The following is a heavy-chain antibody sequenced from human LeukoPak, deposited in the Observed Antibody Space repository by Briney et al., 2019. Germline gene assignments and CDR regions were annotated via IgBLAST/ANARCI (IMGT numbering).Heavy chain of an antibody. D-gene: IGHD6-19*01. J-gene: IGHJ4*02. CDR1: GGSISSRSYY. CDR3: ARVTSSGWYFGLFDY. CDR2: IYYSGST. V-gene: IGHV4-39*07. Sequence: SETMSLTCTVSGGSISSRSYYWGWIRQPPGKGLEWIGSIYYSGSTYYNTSLKSRVSISVDTSKNQFSLKLSSVTAADTAVYYCARVTSSGWYFGLFDYWGQGTLVTVSS.